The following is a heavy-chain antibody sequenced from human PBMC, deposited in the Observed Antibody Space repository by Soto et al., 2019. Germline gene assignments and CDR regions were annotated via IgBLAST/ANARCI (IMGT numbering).Heavy chain of an antibody. CDR2: ISSSSSYI. J-gene: IGHJ6*02. Sequence: PGGSLRLSCAASGFTFSSYSMNWVRQAPGKGLEWVSSISSSSSYIYYADSVKGRFTISRDNAKNSLYLQMNSLRAEGTAVYYCARGGGSLGYSYGLPRGYYYYGMDVWGQGTTVTVSS. D-gene: IGHD5-18*01. CDR1: GFTFSSYS. V-gene: IGHV3-21*01. CDR3: ARGGGSLGYSYGLPRGYYYYGMDV.